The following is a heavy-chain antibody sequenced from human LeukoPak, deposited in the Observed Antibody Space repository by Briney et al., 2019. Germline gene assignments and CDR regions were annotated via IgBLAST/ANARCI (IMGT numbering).Heavy chain of an antibody. CDR1: GYTFFSYG. CDR2: ITTYNAKT. CDR3: ARLGSVGPPFDY. D-gene: IGHD1-26*01. Sequence: ASVKVSCKTSGYTFFSYGISWVRQAPGQGLEWMGWITTYNAKTTYAQKFQGRVTMTTDTSTSTAYMELRSLRSDDTAVYYCARLGSVGPPFDYWGQGTLVTVSS. J-gene: IGHJ4*02. V-gene: IGHV1-18*01.